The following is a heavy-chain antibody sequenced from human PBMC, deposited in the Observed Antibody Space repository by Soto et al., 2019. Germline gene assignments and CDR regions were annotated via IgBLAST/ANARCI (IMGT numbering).Heavy chain of an antibody. CDR1: GFTFSASA. D-gene: IGHD2-15*01. Sequence: GGSLRLSCAASGFTFSASAMHWVRQASGKGLEWVGRIRSNGRTAYAASMQGRFTISRDDSKKTAYLQLNSLKTDDTAVYYCARLDCSGGRCYPYHFEHWGQGALVTVSS. CDR2: IRSNGRT. V-gene: IGHV3-73*01. CDR3: ARLDCSGGRCYPYHFEH. J-gene: IGHJ4*02.